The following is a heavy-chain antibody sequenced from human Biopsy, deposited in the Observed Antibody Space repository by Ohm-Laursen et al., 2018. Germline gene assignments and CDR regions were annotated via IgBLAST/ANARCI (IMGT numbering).Heavy chain of an antibody. V-gene: IGHV4-34*01. CDR1: GKTFSDYY. CDR3: VRGVDYYDPYHYYALDV. D-gene: IGHD3-22*01. J-gene: IGHJ6*02. Sequence: SETLSLTCEVYGKTFSDYYWSWIRQPPEKGLEWIGQINQSGRTNYNPSLRSRVTISVDTSKNQFSLKVRSVTAADTAVYYCVRGVDYYDPYHYYALDVWGQGTTVTVSS. CDR2: INQSGRT.